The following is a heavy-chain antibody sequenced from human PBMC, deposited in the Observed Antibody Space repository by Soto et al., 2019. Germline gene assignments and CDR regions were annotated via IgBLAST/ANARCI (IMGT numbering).Heavy chain of an antibody. J-gene: IGHJ4*02. CDR3: AKGKAHTLFGVDTLFDY. V-gene: IGHV3-23*01. CDR2: VSGNGGNT. Sequence: GGSLRLSCAASGFPFGSHAMSWVRQAPGKGLEWVSLVSGNGGNTNYADSVKGRFTISRDNSQKTLYLQMNSLRAEDTAIYYCAKGKAHTLFGVDTLFDYGGQGTLVTVSS. CDR1: GFPFGSHA. D-gene: IGHD3-3*01.